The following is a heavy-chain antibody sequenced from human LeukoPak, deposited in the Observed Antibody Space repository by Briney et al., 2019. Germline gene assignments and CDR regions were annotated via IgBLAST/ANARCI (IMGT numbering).Heavy chain of an antibody. J-gene: IGHJ4*02. CDR3: ASTPFYDYVWGSYRYRGLFDN. D-gene: IGHD3-16*02. CDR1: GFTFSTYA. CDR2: ICGSGGCT. V-gene: IGHV3-23*01. Sequence: PGGSLRLSCAASGFTFSTYAMSWVRQAPGRGLEWVSGICGSGGCTYYADSVKGRFTISRDNSKNTLYLQMNSLRVEDTAVYYCASTPFYDYVWGSYRYRGLFDNWGQGTLVSASS.